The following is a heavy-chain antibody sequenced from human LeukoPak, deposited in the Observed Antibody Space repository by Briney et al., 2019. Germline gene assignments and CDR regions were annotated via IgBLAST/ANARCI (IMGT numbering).Heavy chain of an antibody. CDR3: EVLLWFGEPKDYYYYYMDV. CDR1: GFTFSSFA. CDR2: ISDSGGRA. D-gene: IGHD3-10*01. J-gene: IGHJ6*03. V-gene: IGHV3-23*01. Sequence: GGSLRLSCAASGFTFSSFAMGWVRQAPGKGLEWVSIISDSGGRAYYADSVKGRFTISRDNSKNTLYLQMNSLRAEDTAVYYCEVLLWFGEPKDYYYYYMDVWGKGTTVTVSS.